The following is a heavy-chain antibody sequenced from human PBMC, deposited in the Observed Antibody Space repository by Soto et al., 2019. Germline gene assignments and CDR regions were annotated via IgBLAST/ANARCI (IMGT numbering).Heavy chain of an antibody. Sequence: QLQLQESCPGLVKPSETLSLTCTVSGGSITSSSYYWGWIRQPPGKGLEWIGSIYYSGSTYYNPSLKSRVTISVDTSKSQFSLKLNSVTAADTSVYYCARPPTASLDAFEIWGQGTMVTVSS. CDR2: IYYSGST. CDR3: ARPPTASLDAFEI. CDR1: GGSITSSSYY. V-gene: IGHV4-39*01. J-gene: IGHJ3*02.